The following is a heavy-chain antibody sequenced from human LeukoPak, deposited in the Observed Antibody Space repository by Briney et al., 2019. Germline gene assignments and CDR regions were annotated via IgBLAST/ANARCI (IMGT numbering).Heavy chain of an antibody. CDR2: ISSSGRTI. CDR3: ARGRPRADY. V-gene: IGHV3-48*03. CDR1: GFTFSSYE. J-gene: IGHJ4*02. Sequence: GGSLRLSCAASGFTFSSYEMNWVRQAPGKGLEWVSYISSSGRTIYYADSVKGRFTISRDNAKNSLYLQMNSLRAEDTALYYCARGRPRADYWGQGTLVTVSS.